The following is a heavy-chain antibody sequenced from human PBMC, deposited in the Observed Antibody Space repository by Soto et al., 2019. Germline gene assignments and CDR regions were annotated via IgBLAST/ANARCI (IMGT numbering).Heavy chain of an antibody. CDR3: ARGATFYSNYSYYYYGMDV. CDR1: GGSISSSNW. Sequence: PSETLSLTCAVSGGSISSSNWWSWVRQPPGKGLEWIGEIYHSGSTNYNPSLKSRVTISVDKSKNQFSLKLSSVTAADTAVYYCARGATFYSNYSYYYYGMDVWGQGTTVTVSS. V-gene: IGHV4-4*02. CDR2: IYHSGST. J-gene: IGHJ6*02. D-gene: IGHD4-4*01.